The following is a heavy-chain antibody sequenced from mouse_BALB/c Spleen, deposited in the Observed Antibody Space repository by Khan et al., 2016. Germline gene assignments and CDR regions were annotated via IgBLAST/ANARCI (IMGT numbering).Heavy chain of an antibody. Sequence: QVQLQQSGAELARPGASVKMSCKASGYTFTNYTMHWVKQRPGPGLEWIGSINPSSDYTNYNQKFKDKATLTADNSSSTAYMQLSSLTSEDSSVYYCARSEGFGNYDWDQVTLVTVSA. V-gene: IGHV1-4*01. CDR2: INPSSDYT. CDR1: GYTFTNYT. CDR3: ARSEGFGNYD. D-gene: IGHD2-1*01. J-gene: IGHJ3*01.